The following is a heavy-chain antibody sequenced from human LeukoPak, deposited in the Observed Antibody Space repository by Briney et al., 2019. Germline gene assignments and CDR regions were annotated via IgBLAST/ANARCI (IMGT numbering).Heavy chain of an antibody. D-gene: IGHD1-7*01. Sequence: AGGSLRLSCAASGFTFSSYSMNWVRQAPGKGLEWVANIKQDGSEKYYVDSVKGRFTISRDIAKNSLYLQMNSLRAEDTAVYYCARGGGNWNSVGGDYWGQGTLVTVSS. CDR1: GFTFSSYS. J-gene: IGHJ4*02. CDR3: ARGGGNWNSVGGDY. V-gene: IGHV3-7*01. CDR2: IKQDGSEK.